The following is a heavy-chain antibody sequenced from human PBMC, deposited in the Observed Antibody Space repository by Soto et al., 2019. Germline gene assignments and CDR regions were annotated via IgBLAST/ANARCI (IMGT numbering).Heavy chain of an antibody. Sequence: QVPLVQSGAEVKKPRASVKVSCKSSGYTFTNYGISWVRQAPGQGLEWMGWISPYNGNTNYAQKLQGRFTMTTDTSTSTAYMELRSLTSDDTALDYCARDDESSSWYRYFAYWGQGTLVTVSS. CDR2: ISPYNGNT. CDR1: GYTFTNYG. D-gene: IGHD6-13*01. J-gene: IGHJ4*02. CDR3: ARDDESSSWYRYFAY. V-gene: IGHV1-18*01.